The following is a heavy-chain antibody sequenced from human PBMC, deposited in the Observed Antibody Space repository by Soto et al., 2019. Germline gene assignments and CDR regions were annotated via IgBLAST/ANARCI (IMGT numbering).Heavy chain of an antibody. CDR3: ARFVRSCSGTTCYTRADV. CDR1: GGSVSRGTHY. Sequence: SETLSLTCTVSGGSVSRGTHYWSWIRQPPGKRLEWIGFIYSSGSTDYNPSLKSRVTMSVDTSKNQFSLKLRSVIVADTAVYHCARFVRSCSGTTCYTRADVWGQGTTVTVSS. D-gene: IGHD2-2*02. CDR2: IYSSGST. J-gene: IGHJ6*02. V-gene: IGHV4-61*01.